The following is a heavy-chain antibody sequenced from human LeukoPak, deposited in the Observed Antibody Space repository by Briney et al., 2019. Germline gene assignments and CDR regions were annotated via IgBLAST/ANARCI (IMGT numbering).Heavy chain of an antibody. V-gene: IGHV3-23*01. CDR2: ISGSGGTT. Sequence: GGSLRLSCAASGFTFSNYAMSWARQAPGEGLEWVSTISGSGGTTYYADSVKGRFTIFRDNSKNTLDLQMNSLRAEDTAVYYCAKCGGLDWFDPWGQGTLVTVSS. CDR1: GFTFSNYA. CDR3: AKCGGLDWFDP. D-gene: IGHD3-10*01. J-gene: IGHJ5*02.